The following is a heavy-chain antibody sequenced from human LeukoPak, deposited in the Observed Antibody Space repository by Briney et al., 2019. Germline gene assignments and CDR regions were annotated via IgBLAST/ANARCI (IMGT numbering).Heavy chain of an antibody. Sequence: PSETLSLTCTVSGGSISSGGYYWSWIRQHPGKGLEWIGYIYYSGSTYYNPSLKSRATISVDTSKNQFSLKLSSVTAADTAVYYCARDDTAIVTFDYWGQGTLVTVSS. J-gene: IGHJ4*02. CDR2: IYYSGST. CDR3: ARDDTAIVTFDY. CDR1: GGSISSGGYY. D-gene: IGHD5-18*01. V-gene: IGHV4-31*03.